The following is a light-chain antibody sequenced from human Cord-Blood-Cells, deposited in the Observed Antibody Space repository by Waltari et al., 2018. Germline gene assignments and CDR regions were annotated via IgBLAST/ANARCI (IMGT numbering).Light chain of an antibody. Sequence: QSVLTQPPSASGTPGQRVTISCSGSSPNIGSNYVYWYQQLPGTAPKLLIYRNNQRPSGVPDRFSGSKSGTSASLAISGGRSEDEADYYGAAWDDSLSGRVFGGGTKLTV. CDR2: RNN. CDR1: SPNIGSNY. J-gene: IGLJ3*02. CDR3: AAWDDSLSGRV. V-gene: IGLV1-47*01.